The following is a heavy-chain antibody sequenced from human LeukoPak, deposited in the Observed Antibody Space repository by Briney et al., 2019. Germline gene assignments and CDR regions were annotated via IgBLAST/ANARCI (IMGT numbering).Heavy chain of an antibody. CDR3: AREGIVRTYDQ. V-gene: IGHV4-59*12. CDR2: IYYSGIT. CDR1: GDSISSYY. D-gene: IGHD2/OR15-2a*01. J-gene: IGHJ4*02. Sequence: SETLSLTCTVSGDSISSYYWYWFRQPPGKELEWIACIYYSGITHYNPSPKSRVTISLDTSKNQFSLRLNSVTAADTAVYYCAREGIVRTYDQWGQGTLVTVSS.